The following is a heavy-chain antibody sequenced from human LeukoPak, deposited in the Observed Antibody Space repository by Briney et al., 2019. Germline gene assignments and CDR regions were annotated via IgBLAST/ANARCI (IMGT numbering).Heavy chain of an antibody. J-gene: IGHJ5*02. CDR2: INPNSGAT. D-gene: IGHD2-15*01. Sequence: LAASVKVSCKASGYTFTDSYIHSVRQAPGQGLEWMGCINPNSGATNYLQKFQDRVTMTRDTSINTAYMELSRLRSDDTAVYYCARQPGYCSGGRCYGRRFDPWGQGTLVTVSS. CDR3: ARQPGYCSGGRCYGRRFDP. CDR1: GYTFTDSY. V-gene: IGHV1-2*03.